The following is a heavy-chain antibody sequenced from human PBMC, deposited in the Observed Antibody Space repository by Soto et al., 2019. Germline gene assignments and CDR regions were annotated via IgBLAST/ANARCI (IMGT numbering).Heavy chain of an antibody. Sequence: SETLSLTCAVSGYSISSGYYWGWIRQPPGKGLEWIGSIYHSGSTYYNPSLKSRVTISVDTSKNQFSLKLSSVTAADTAVYYCARLLPRAHFDYWGQGTLVTVS. CDR3: ARLLPRAHFDY. V-gene: IGHV4-38-2*01. CDR2: IYHSGST. CDR1: GYSISSGYY. J-gene: IGHJ4*02.